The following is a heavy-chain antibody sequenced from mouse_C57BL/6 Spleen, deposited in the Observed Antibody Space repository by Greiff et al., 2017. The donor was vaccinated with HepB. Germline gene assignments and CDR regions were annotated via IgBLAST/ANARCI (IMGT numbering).Heavy chain of an antibody. Sequence: QVQLQQPGAELVMPGASVKLSCKASGYTFTSYWMHWVKQRPGQGLEWIGEIDPSDSYTNYNQKFKGKSTLTVDKSSSTAYMQLSSLTSEDSAVYYCARRGPYYYGSSHWYFDVWGTGTTVTVSS. J-gene: IGHJ1*03. CDR1: GYTFTSYW. CDR3: ARRGPYYYGSSHWYFDV. V-gene: IGHV1-69*01. CDR2: IDPSDSYT. D-gene: IGHD1-1*01.